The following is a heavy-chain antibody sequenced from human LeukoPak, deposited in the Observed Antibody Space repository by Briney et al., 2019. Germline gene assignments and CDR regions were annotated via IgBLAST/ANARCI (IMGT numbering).Heavy chain of an antibody. V-gene: IGHV1-46*01. CDR2: INPSGGST. CDR1: GYTFTSYY. CDR3: ARVHYDFWSGPGYYFDY. Sequence: ASVKVSCKASGYTFTSYYMHWVRQAPGQGLEWMGIINPSGGSTSYAQKFQGRVTMTRDMSTSTVYMELSSLRSEDTAVYYCARVHYDFWSGPGYYFDYWGQGTLVTVSS. D-gene: IGHD3-3*01. J-gene: IGHJ4*02.